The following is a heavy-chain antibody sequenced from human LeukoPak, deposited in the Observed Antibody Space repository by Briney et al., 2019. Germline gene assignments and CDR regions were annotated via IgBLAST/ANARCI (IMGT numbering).Heavy chain of an antibody. CDR1: GFTFSSYS. D-gene: IGHD1-26*01. J-gene: IGHJ3*02. CDR2: ISSSSSYI. V-gene: IGHV3-21*01. CDR3: AGALGLLGGNDAFDI. Sequence: GGSLRLSCAASGFTFSSYSMNWVRQAPGKGLEWVSSISSSSSYIYYADSVKGRFTISRDNAKNSLYLQMNSLRAEDTAVYYCAGALGLLGGNDAFDIWGQGTMVTVSS.